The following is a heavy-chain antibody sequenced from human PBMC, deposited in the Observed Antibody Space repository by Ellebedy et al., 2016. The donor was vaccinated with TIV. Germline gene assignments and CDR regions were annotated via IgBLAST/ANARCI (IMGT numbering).Heavy chain of an antibody. CDR3: AKSNYVSAGFDP. Sequence: GESLKISXAASGFTFSSYWMSWVRQAPGKGLEWVAVISYDGSNKYYADSVRGRFTISRDNSKNTLYLQMNSLRAEDTAVYYCAKSNYVSAGFDPWGQGTLVTVSS. CDR1: GFTFSSYW. J-gene: IGHJ5*02. V-gene: IGHV3-30*18. CDR2: ISYDGSNK. D-gene: IGHD4-11*01.